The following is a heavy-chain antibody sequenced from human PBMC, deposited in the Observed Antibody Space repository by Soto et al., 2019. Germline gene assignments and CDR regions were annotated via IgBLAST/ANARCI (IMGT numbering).Heavy chain of an antibody. CDR3: AREDSSGSTDAFDI. CDR2: ISAYNGNT. J-gene: IGHJ3*02. CDR1: GYTFTSYY. V-gene: IGHV1-18*04. Sequence: ASVKVSCKASGYTFTSYYMHWVRQAPGQGLEWMGWISAYNGNTNYAQKLQGRVTMTTDTSTSTAYMELRSLRSDDTAVYYCAREDSSGSTDAFDIWGQGTMVTVSS. D-gene: IGHD3-22*01.